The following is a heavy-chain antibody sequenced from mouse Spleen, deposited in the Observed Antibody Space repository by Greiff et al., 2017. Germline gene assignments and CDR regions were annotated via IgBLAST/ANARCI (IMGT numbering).Heavy chain of an antibody. CDR1: GYTFTSYW. CDR2: IDPSDSYT. Sequence: QVQLKQPGAELVMPGASVKLSCKASGYTFTSYWMHWVKQRPGQGLEWIGEIDPSDSYTNYNQKFKGKATLTVDKSSSTAYMQLSSLTSEDSAVYYCARLGDYDAWFAYWGQGTLVTVSA. J-gene: IGHJ3*01. D-gene: IGHD2-4*01. CDR3: ARLGDYDAWFAY. V-gene: IGHV1-69*01.